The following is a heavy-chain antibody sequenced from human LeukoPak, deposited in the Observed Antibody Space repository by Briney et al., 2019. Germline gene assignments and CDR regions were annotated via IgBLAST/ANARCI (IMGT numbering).Heavy chain of an antibody. V-gene: IGHV3-30-3*01. CDR1: GFTFSSYV. Sequence: PGRSLRLSCAASGFTFSSYVMHWVRQAPGKGLEWVAVISYDGSNKYYADSVKGRFTNSRDNTKNTLYLQMNSRRAEDTAVYYCARYYNIGWYKGIDYWGQGTLVTVSS. CDR2: ISYDGSNK. CDR3: ARYYNIGWYKGIDY. J-gene: IGHJ4*02. D-gene: IGHD6-19*01.